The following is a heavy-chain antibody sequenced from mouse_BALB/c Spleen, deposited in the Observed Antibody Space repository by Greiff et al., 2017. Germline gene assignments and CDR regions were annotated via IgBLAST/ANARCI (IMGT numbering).Heavy chain of an antibody. CDR3: AGYDYDEGAMDY. CDR1: GFTFSSFG. V-gene: IGHV5-17*02. D-gene: IGHD2-4*01. J-gene: IGHJ4*01. Sequence: DVKLVESGGGLVQPGGSRKLSCAASGFTFSSFGMHWVRQAPEKGLEWVAYISSGSSTIYYADTVTGRFTISRDNPKKTLFLQMTSLRSEDTAMYYCAGYDYDEGAMDYWGQGTSVTVSS. CDR2: ISSGSSTI.